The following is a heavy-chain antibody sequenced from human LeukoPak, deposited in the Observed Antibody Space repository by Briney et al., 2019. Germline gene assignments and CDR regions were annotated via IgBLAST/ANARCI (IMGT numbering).Heavy chain of an antibody. J-gene: IGHJ4*02. CDR1: GFTFSSYW. Sequence: GGSLRLSCAASGFTFSSYWMSWVRQAPGKGLEWVANIKQDGSEKYYVDSVKGRFTISRDNAKNSLYLQMNSLRAEDTAVYYCASERRYFDWLPGGLDYWGQGTLVTVSS. D-gene: IGHD3-9*01. CDR2: IKQDGSEK. CDR3: ASERRYFDWLPGGLDY. V-gene: IGHV3-7*01.